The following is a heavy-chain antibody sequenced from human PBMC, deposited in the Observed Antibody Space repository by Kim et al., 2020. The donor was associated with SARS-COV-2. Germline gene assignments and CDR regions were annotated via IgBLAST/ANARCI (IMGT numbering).Heavy chain of an antibody. CDR1: GGTISSYA. J-gene: IGHJ5*02. D-gene: IGHD5-18*01. CDR3: ARGARSGRGYSYGGFDP. V-gene: IGHV1-69*13. Sequence: SVKVSCKASGGTISSYAISWVRQAPGQGLEWMGGIIPIFGTANYAQKFQGRVTITADESTSTAYMELSSLRSEDTAVYYCARGARSGRGYSYGGFDPWGQGTLVTVSS. CDR2: IIPIFGTA.